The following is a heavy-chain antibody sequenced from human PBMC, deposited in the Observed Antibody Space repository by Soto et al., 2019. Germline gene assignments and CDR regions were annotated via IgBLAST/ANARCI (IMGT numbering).Heavy chain of an antibody. CDR1: GGSISSYY. D-gene: IGHD1-26*01. J-gene: IGHJ3*02. V-gene: IGHV4-59*01. Sequence: PSETLSLTCTVSGGSISSYYWSWIRQPPVKGLEWIGYIYYSGSTNYNPSLKSRVTISVDTSKNQFSLKLSSVTAADTAVYYCARRLGGSYFYGAFDIWGQGTMVTVSS. CDR2: IYYSGST. CDR3: ARRLGGSYFYGAFDI.